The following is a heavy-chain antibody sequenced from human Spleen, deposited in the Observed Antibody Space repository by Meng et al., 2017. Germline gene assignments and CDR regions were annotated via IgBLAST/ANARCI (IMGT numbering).Heavy chain of an antibody. CDR2: MNPNSGNT. Sequence: ASVKVSCKASGGTFSSYDINWVRQATGQGLEWMGWMNPNSGNTGYAQKFQGRVTITRNTSISTAYMELSSLRSEDTAVYYCAREGVTSYYYYGMDVWGQGTTVTVSS. CDR1: GGTFSSYD. D-gene: IGHD4-23*01. V-gene: IGHV1-8*03. CDR3: AREGVTSYYYYGMDV. J-gene: IGHJ6*02.